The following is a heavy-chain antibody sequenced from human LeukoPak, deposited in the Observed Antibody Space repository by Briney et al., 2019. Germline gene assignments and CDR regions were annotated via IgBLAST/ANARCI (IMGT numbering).Heavy chain of an antibody. CDR1: GYTFTSYG. D-gene: IGHD2-2*01. J-gene: IGHJ4*02. V-gene: IGHV1-18*01. CDR3: ATGEVVPAAKTS. CDR2: ISAYNGNT. Sequence: ASVKVSCKASGYTFTSYGISWVRQAPGQGLEWMGWISAYNGNTNYAQKLQGRVTMTEDTSTDTAYIELSSLRSEDTAVYYCATGEVVPAAKTSWGQGTLVTVSS.